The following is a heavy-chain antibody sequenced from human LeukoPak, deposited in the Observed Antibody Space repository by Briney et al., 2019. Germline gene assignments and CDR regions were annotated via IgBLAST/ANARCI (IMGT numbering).Heavy chain of an antibody. CDR1: GGSIRSYY. CDR3: ARVLPYYDFWSGYFDY. Sequence: PSETLSLTCTVSGGSIRSYYWSWIRQSAGKGLEWIGRIYSSGSTNYNPSLKSRVTMSVDTSKNQLSLKLSSVTAADTAVYYCARVLPYYDFWSGYFDYWGQGALVTISS. D-gene: IGHD3-3*01. J-gene: IGHJ4*02. CDR2: IYSSGST. V-gene: IGHV4-4*07.